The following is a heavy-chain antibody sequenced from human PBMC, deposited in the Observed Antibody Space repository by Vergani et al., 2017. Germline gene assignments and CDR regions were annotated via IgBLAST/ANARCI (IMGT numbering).Heavy chain of an antibody. CDR3: AKAVLGTSAYFYGMDV. J-gene: IGHJ6*02. CDR1: GFTFSSYS. V-gene: IGHV3-48*01. D-gene: IGHD1-14*01. CDR2: ISSSSSTI. Sequence: EVQLVESGGGLVQPGGSLRLSCAASGFTFSSYSMNWVRQAPGKGLEWVSYISSSSSTIYYADSVKGRFTISRDNAKNSLYLQMNSLRAEDTAVYYCAKAVLGTSAYFYGMDVWGQGTTVTVSS.